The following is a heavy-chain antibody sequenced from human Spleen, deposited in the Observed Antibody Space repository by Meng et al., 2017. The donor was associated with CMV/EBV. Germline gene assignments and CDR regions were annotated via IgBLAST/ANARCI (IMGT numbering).Heavy chain of an antibody. CDR2: TYYRSKWIN. D-gene: IGHD7-27*01. CDR3: ARNWGSSWLDP. CDR1: GDGGSSGSAS. V-gene: IGHV6-1*01. Sequence: ISGDGGSSGSASWNGIRQAPSRGLEWLGRTYYRSKWINDYAVSLKSRITISSDTSKNQFSLHLSSVTPEDTAVYYCARNWGSSWLDPWGQGTLVTVSS. J-gene: IGHJ5*02.